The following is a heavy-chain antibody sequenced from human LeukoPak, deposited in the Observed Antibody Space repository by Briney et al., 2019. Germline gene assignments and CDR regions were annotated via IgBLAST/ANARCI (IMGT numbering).Heavy chain of an antibody. Sequence: SETLSLTCTVSGYSISSGYYWGWIRQPPGKGLEWIGSIHYSARIYYNPSLKSRLTISPDTPKNQFSLKLTSVTAADTAVYYCTREVRSAWASFDPWGQGTLVIVSS. V-gene: IGHV4-38-2*02. CDR1: GYSISSGYY. CDR3: TREVRSAWASFDP. CDR2: IHYSARI. J-gene: IGHJ5*02. D-gene: IGHD1-26*01.